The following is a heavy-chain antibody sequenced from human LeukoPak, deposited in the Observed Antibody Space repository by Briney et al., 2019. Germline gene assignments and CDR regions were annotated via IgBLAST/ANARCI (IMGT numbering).Heavy chain of an antibody. J-gene: IGHJ4*02. CDR1: GGSISSYY. CDR2: IYYSGST. CDR3: ASGGYSGYDSPAFDY. Sequence: PSETLSLTCTVSGGSISSYYWSWIRQPPGKGLEWIGYIYYSGSTNYNPSLKSRVTISVDTSKNQFSLKLSSVTAADTAVYYCASGGYSGYDSPAFDYWGQGTLVTVSS. V-gene: IGHV4-59*12. D-gene: IGHD5-12*01.